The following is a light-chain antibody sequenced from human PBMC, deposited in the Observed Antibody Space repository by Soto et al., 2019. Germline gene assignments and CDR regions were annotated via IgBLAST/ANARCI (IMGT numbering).Light chain of an antibody. V-gene: IGLV1-40*01. CDR1: SSNIGAGYD. J-gene: IGLJ1*01. Sequence: QSVLTQPPSVSGAPGQSVTISCTGSSSNIGAGYDVHWYQQLPGTAPKLLIYGNSNRPSGVPDRFSGSKSGTSASLAITGLQAEDEADYYCQSYDSSLSGSYVFGTGTQLTVL. CDR3: QSYDSSLSGSYV. CDR2: GNS.